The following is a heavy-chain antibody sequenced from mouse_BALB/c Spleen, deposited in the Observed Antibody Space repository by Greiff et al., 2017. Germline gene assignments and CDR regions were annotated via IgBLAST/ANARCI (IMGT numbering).Heavy chain of an antibody. D-gene: IGHD2-4*01. CDR2: ISYSGST. Sequence: EVKLEESGPGLVKPSQSLSLTCTVTGYSITSDYAWNWIRQFPGNKLEWMGYISYSGSTSYNPSLTSRISITRDTSKNQFFLQLNSVTTEDTATYYCARSSYDYDAWFAYWGQGTLVTVSA. J-gene: IGHJ3*01. CDR1: GYSITSDYA. CDR3: ARSSYDYDAWFAY. V-gene: IGHV3-2*02.